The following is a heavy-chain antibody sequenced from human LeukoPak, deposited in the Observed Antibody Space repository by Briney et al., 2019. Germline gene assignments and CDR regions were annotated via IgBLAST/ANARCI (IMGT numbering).Heavy chain of an antibody. J-gene: IGHJ4*02. V-gene: IGHV3-15*01. Sequence: GGSLRLSCAASGFTFSNAWMSWVRQAPGKGLEWVGRIKSKTDGGTTDYAAPVTGRFTISRDDSKSTLYLQMNSLRAEDTAVYYCAKDRGIPGHCSGGTCYSDYWGQGTLVTVSS. D-gene: IGHD2-15*01. CDR1: GFTFSNAW. CDR3: AKDRGIPGHCSGGTCYSDY. CDR2: IKSKTDGGTT.